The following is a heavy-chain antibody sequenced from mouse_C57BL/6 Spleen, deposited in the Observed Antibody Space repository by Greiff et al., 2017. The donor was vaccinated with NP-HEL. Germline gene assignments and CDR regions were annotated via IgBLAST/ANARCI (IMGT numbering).Heavy chain of an antibody. V-gene: IGHV1-12*01. J-gene: IGHJ2*01. D-gene: IGHD2-4*01. CDR2: IYPGNGDT. CDR1: GYTFTSYN. Sequence: LQQSGAELVRPGASVKMSRKASGYTFTSYNMHWVKQTPRQGLEWVGAIYPGNGDTSYYQKFKGKATLTVDKSSSTAYMQLTSLTSEDSAVYFCAGGLRLDYWGQGTTLTVSS. CDR3: AGGLRLDY.